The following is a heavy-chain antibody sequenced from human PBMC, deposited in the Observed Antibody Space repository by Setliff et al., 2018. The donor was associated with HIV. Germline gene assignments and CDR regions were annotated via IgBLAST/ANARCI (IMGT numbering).Heavy chain of an antibody. D-gene: IGHD2-2*01. CDR2: IYPVDSET. CDR1: GYDFVDYS. V-gene: IGHV5-51*01. Sequence: GESLKISCQGSGYDFVDYSIAWVRQVPGKGLEWMGIIYPVDSETRYSPSFQGQVTISADKSINTAYLQWTTLKASDSAMYYCARPRGNDYAGSGFDNWGQGTLVTVSS. J-gene: IGHJ4*02. CDR3: ARPRGNDYAGSGFDN.